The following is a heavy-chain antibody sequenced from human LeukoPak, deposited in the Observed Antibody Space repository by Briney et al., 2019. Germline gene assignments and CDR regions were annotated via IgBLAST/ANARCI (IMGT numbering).Heavy chain of an antibody. CDR2: IYYSGST. V-gene: IGHV4-39*01. CDR1: CGSISSSSYY. J-gene: IGHJ4*02. Sequence: SETLSLTRTVYCGSISSSSYYWGWIRQPPGKGLEWIGRIYYSGSTYYNPSLKSRVTIAVDTSKNQFSLKLSSVTAADTAVYYCARARIAARRPNFYFDYWGQGTLVTVSS. D-gene: IGHD6-6*01. CDR3: ARARIAARRPNFYFDY.